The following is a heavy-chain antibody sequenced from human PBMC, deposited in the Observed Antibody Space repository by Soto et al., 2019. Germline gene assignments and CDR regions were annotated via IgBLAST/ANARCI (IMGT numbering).Heavy chain of an antibody. J-gene: IGHJ4*01. V-gene: IGHV6-1*01. D-gene: IGHD1-26*01. Sequence: SQTLSLTCAITGDSVSSNSAGWSWVRQSPSRGLEWLGRTYYRSKWYYEYAVSVRGRITINPDTSKNQYSLQLNSVTSEDTAVYFCARGEQYSGRIFDYWGQGTLVTVPS. CDR1: GDSVSSNSAG. CDR3: ARGEQYSGRIFDY. CDR2: TYYRSKWYY.